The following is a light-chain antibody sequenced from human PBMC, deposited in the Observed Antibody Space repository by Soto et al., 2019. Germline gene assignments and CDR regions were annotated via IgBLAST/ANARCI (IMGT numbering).Light chain of an antibody. CDR1: SSDVGGYNY. J-gene: IGLJ1*01. Sequence: QSVLTQPASVSGSPGQSITISCTGTSSDVGGYNYVSWYQQHPGKAPKLMIYEVSNRHSGVSNRFSGSKSVNTASLTISGLQAEDEADYYCSSYTSSSIDYVFGTGTKLTVL. CDR2: EVS. CDR3: SSYTSSSIDYV. V-gene: IGLV2-14*01.